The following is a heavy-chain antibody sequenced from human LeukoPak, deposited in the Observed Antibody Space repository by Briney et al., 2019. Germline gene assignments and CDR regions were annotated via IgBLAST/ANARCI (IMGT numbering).Heavy chain of an antibody. V-gene: IGHV4-59*01. CDR3: ARGISYYYDSSGSPPWVYYYGMDV. CDR2: IYYSGST. D-gene: IGHD3-22*01. J-gene: IGHJ6*02. CDR1: GGSISSYY. Sequence: SETLSLTCTVSGGSISSYYWSWIRQPPGKGLEWIGYIYYSGSTNYNPSLKSRVTISVDTSKNQFSLKLSSVTAADTAVYYCARGISYYYDSSGSPPWVYYYGMDVWGQGTAVTVSS.